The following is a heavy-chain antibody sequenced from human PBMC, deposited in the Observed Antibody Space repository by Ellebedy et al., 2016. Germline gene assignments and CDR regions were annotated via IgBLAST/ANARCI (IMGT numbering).Heavy chain of an antibody. V-gene: IGHV3-7*04. CDR2: INQDGNEE. J-gene: IGHJ4*02. CDR3: ARGDGGDSGTLGY. CDR1: GFTFSNYW. D-gene: IGHD4-23*01. Sequence: GESLKISXAASGFTFSNYWMSWVRQAPGRGLEWVANINQDGNEEYYVDSVKGRFTLSRDNAKNSLYLQMNSLRAEDTAVYYCARGDGGDSGTLGYWGQGTLVTVSS.